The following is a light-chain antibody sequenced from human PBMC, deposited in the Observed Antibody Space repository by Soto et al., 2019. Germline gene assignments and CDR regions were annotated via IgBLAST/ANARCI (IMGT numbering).Light chain of an antibody. J-gene: IGKJ1*01. CDR2: RAS. V-gene: IGKV1-5*03. Sequence: DSQMTQSPSTLSASVGDRVTITCRASQNIAARLPWYQQKPGKAPKLLIYRASYLETGVPSRFSGSGSGTEVTLTISSLQPDDFSTYYCQHYNPYSCTFGQGTKVEIK. CDR1: QNIAAR. CDR3: QHYNPYSCT.